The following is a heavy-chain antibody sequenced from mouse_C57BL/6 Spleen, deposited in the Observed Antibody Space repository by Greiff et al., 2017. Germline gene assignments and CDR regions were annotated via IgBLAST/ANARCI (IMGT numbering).Heavy chain of an antibody. Sequence: QVQLQQSGAELVRPGASVTLSCKASGYTFTDYEMHWVKQTPVHGLEWIGAIDPETGGTAYNQKFKGKALLTADKSSSTAYMELRSLTSEDSAVYYCTRGDYYNFDYWGQGTTLTVSS. V-gene: IGHV1-15*01. CDR1: GYTFTDYE. D-gene: IGHD1-1*01. J-gene: IGHJ2*01. CDR3: TRGDYYNFDY. CDR2: IDPETGGT.